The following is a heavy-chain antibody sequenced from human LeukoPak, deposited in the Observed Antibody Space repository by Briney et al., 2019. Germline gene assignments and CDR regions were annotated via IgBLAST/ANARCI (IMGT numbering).Heavy chain of an antibody. V-gene: IGHV4-4*07. Sequence: SETLSLTCTVSGGSISSYYWSWIRQPAGKGLEWIGRIYTSGSTNYNPSLKSRVTMSVDTSKNQFSLKLSSVTAADTAVYYCARSNYDILTGYYLLWWFDPWGQGTLVIVSS. D-gene: IGHD3-9*01. J-gene: IGHJ5*02. CDR1: GGSISSYY. CDR2: IYTSGST. CDR3: ARSNYDILTGYYLLWWFDP.